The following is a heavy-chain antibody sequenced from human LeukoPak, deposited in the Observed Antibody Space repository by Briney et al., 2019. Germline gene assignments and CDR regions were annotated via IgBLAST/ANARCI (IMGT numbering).Heavy chain of an antibody. J-gene: IGHJ3*02. D-gene: IGHD6-19*01. CDR1: GGSISSSSYH. CDR3: ARDYSSGWQIDAFDI. CDR2: IYYSGST. V-gene: IGHV4-39*07. Sequence: SETLSLTCTVSGGSISSSSYHWGWIRQPPGKGLEWIGSIYYSGSTYYNPSLKSRVTISVDTSKNQFSLKLSSVTAADTAVYYCARDYSSGWQIDAFDIWGQGTMVTVSS.